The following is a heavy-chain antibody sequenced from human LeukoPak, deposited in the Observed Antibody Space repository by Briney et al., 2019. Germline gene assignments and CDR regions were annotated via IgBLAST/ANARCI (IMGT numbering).Heavy chain of an antibody. CDR2: VNRDGSRT. CDR3: ASSPIYCSGGSCYSPI. V-gene: IGHV3-74*01. Sequence: PGGSLRLSCAVSGFTFSSYWMHWVRQAPGKGLVWVSRVNRDGSRTSYADSVKGRFTISRDNAKNSLYLQMNSLRAEDTAVYYCASSPIYCSGGSCYSPIWGQGTMVTVSS. D-gene: IGHD2-15*01. CDR1: GFTFSSYW. J-gene: IGHJ3*02.